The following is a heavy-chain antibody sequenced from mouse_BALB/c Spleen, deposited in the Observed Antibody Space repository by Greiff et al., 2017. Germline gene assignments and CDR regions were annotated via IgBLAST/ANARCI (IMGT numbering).Heavy chain of an antibody. J-gene: IGHJ2*01. D-gene: IGHD6-1*01. CDR2: IYPGGGYT. CDR3: ARRVPAGGRYYFDY. Sequence: QVQLQQSGAELVRPGTSVKMSCKAAGYTFTNYWIGWVQQRPGHGLEWIGDIYPGGGYTNYTEKFKGKATLTADTSSNTAYMQLSSLTSEDSAIYYCARRVPAGGRYYFDYWGQGTTLTVSS. CDR1: GYTFTNYW. V-gene: IGHV1-63*02.